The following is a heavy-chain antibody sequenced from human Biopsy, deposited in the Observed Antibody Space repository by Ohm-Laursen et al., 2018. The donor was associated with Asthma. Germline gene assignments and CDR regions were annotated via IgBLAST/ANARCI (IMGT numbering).Heavy chain of an antibody. D-gene: IGHD3-3*01. J-gene: IGHJ6*02. CDR3: ARRITIFGVVQKDHGMDA. CDR1: GGSMTPTSHY. CDR2: ISYGGKT. Sequence: GTLSLTWTVSGGSMTPTSHYWDWIRQAPGKGLEWIGYISYGGKTSYNPSLKNRVTISRNTSKNQFSLRLTSVTAADTAVYFCARRITIFGVVQKDHGMDAWGQGTTVIVSS. V-gene: IGHV4-39*01.